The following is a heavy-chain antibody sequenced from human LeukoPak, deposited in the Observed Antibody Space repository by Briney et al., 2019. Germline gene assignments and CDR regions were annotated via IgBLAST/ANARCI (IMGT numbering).Heavy chain of an antibody. CDR1: GFTFSSYS. D-gene: IGHD5-18*01. J-gene: IGHJ3*02. CDR2: ISSSTSYI. Sequence: GGSLRLSCAASGFTFSSYSMNWVRQAPGKGLEWVSSISSSTSYIYYADSVKGRFTISKDNAKNSLYLQMNSLRAEDTAVYYCARNRSPGGGYIYGYDAFDIWGQGTMVTVSS. V-gene: IGHV3-21*01. CDR3: ARNRSPGGGYIYGYDAFDI.